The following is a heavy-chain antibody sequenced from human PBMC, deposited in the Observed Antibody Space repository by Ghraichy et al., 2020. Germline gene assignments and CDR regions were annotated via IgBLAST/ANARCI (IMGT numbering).Heavy chain of an antibody. CDR3: AREDERRGGVWDSEYYYGMDV. Sequence: GGSLRLSCAASGFTFSSYSMNWVRQAPGKGLEWVSSISSSSSYIYYADSVKGRFTISRDNAKNSLYLQMNSLRAEDTAVYYCAREDERRGGVWDSEYYYGMDVWGQGTTVTVSS. D-gene: IGHD6-6*01. J-gene: IGHJ6*02. CDR1: GFTFSSYS. CDR2: ISSSSSYI. V-gene: IGHV3-21*01.